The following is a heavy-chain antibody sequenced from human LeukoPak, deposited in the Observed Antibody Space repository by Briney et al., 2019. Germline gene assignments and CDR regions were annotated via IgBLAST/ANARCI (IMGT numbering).Heavy chain of an antibody. CDR3: AGGDSSSQADY. D-gene: IGHD6-6*01. J-gene: IGHJ4*02. Sequence: PSETLSLTCTVSVGSISSYYWSWIRQPAGKGLEWIGRIYTSGSTNYNPSLKSRVTISVDKSKSQFSLKLSSVTAADTAVYYCAGGDSSSQADYWGQGTLVTVSS. V-gene: IGHV4-4*07. CDR2: IYTSGST. CDR1: VGSISSYY.